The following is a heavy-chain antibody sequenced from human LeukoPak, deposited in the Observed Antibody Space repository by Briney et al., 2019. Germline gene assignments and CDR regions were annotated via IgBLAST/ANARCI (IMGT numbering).Heavy chain of an antibody. CDR1: GFTFSSYW. J-gene: IGHJ4*02. CDR2: INSDGSST. Sequence: GGSLRLSCAASGFTFSSYWMHWVRQAPGKGLVWVSRINSDGSSTSYADSVKGRFTISRDNAKNTLYLQMNSLRAEDTAVYYCAKDQKRLGYCSSISCYLADFDYWGQGTLVTVSS. D-gene: IGHD2-2*01. V-gene: IGHV3-74*01. CDR3: AKDQKRLGYCSSISCYLADFDY.